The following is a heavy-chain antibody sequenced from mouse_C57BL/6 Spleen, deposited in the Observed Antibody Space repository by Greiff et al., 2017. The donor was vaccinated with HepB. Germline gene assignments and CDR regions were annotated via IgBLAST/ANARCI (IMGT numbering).Heavy chain of an antibody. V-gene: IGHV4-1*01. J-gene: IGHJ4*01. CDR1: GIDFSRYW. CDR3: ARVGYYGSSYYYAMDY. Sequence: EVKLLESGGGLVQPGGSLKLSCAASGIDFSRYWMSWVRRAPGKGLEWIGEINPDSSTINYAPSLKDKFIISRDNAKNTLYLQMSKVRSEDTALYYCARVGYYGSSYYYAMDYWGQGTSVTVSS. CDR2: INPDSSTI. D-gene: IGHD1-1*01.